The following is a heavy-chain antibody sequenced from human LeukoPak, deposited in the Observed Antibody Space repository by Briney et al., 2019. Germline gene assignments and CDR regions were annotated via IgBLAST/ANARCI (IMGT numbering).Heavy chain of an antibody. CDR3: GYCSSTSCLYFDY. Sequence: GESLKIPCKASGYIFTSYWIGWVRQMPPKGLVWMGIIYPGDSDTRYSPAFEGQVTISANKSISTAFLQWRSLKASDTAMYYFGYCSSTSCLYFDYWGRGTLVTVSS. D-gene: IGHD2-2*01. CDR1: GYIFTSYW. CDR2: IYPGDSDT. V-gene: IGHV5-51*01. J-gene: IGHJ4*02.